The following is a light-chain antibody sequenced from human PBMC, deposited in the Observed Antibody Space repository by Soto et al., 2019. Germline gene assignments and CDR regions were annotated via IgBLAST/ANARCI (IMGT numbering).Light chain of an antibody. Sequence: QSVLTQPSSVSGDPGQTVTLYCTGSSSNIGAGYNVHWYQQLPGTAPKLLIHGNNNRPSGVPDRFSGSKSGTSASLAITGLQVEDEGNYYCQSYDNRLRAVFGTGTKAPS. CDR1: SSNIGAGYN. CDR3: QSYDNRLRAV. J-gene: IGLJ1*01. CDR2: GNN. V-gene: IGLV1-40*01.